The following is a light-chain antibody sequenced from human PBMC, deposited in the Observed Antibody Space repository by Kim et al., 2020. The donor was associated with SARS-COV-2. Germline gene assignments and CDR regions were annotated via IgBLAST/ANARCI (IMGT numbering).Light chain of an antibody. Sequence: QSVHFSCTGPSSDVGGYNYVSWYQQHPGKAPKLMIYEVSKRPSGVPDRFSGSKSGNTASLTVSGLQAEDEADYYCSSYAGSNNVVFGGGTQLTVL. CDR3: SSYAGSNNVV. CDR1: SSDVGGYNY. J-gene: IGLJ2*01. V-gene: IGLV2-8*01. CDR2: EVS.